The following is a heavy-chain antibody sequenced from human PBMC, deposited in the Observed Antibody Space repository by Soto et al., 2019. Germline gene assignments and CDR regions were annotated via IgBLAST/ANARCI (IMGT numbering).Heavy chain of an antibody. V-gene: IGHV3-33*01. CDR2: IWYDGTNQ. CDR3: ARVQGAGNFSNIAS. CDR1: GFTFSNYA. Sequence: QVQLVESGGGVVQPGRSLRLSCAASGFTFSNYAMYWVRQAPGKGLEWVSAIWYDGTNQYYTDSVKGRFTISRDNSKNTLYLQMNSLRAEDTGFYYCARVQGAGNFSNIASWGQGTLVTVSS. D-gene: IGHD2-15*01. J-gene: IGHJ4*02.